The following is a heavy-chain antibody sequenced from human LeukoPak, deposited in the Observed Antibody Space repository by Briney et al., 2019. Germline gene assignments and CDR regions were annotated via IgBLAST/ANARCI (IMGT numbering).Heavy chain of an antibody. CDR2: ISGSGGST. CDR1: GFTFTSFA. Sequence: GGSLRLSCAASGFTFTSFAMSWVRQIPGKGLEWVSTISGSGGSTYYADSVKGRFTISRDNSKNTLYLQMNSLRVEDTAVYYCAKSPTYSYGYGADYWGQGTLVTVSS. D-gene: IGHD5-18*01. CDR3: AKSPTYSYGYGADY. J-gene: IGHJ4*02. V-gene: IGHV3-23*01.